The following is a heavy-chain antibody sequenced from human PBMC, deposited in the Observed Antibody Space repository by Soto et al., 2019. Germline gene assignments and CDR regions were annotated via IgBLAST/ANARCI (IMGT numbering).Heavy chain of an antibody. CDR2: ISGSGGST. J-gene: IGHJ3*02. Sequence: GSLILSCAASGFAFSSYAMSWVRQAPGKGLEWVSAISGSGGSTYYADSVKGRFTISRDNSKNTLYLQMNSLRAEDTAVYYCAKDFEYSYGYDAFDIWGQGTMVTVSS. D-gene: IGHD5-18*01. CDR3: AKDFEYSYGYDAFDI. V-gene: IGHV3-23*01. CDR1: GFAFSSYA.